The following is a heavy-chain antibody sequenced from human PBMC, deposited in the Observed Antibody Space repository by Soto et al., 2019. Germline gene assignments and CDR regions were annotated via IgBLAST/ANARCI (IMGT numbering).Heavy chain of an antibody. V-gene: IGHV3-23*01. CDR2: ITSGGDGT. J-gene: IGHJ5*01. Sequence: EQLLESGGGIVHPGGSLRLSCAASGFTFSTYPMNWVRQTPGKGLEWVSTITSGGDGTYYADSVKGRFTISRENSRSTLYLQMNSLRAEDTAMYYCTKSGGYCSGGICYPNWFDSWGLGTLVTVSS. D-gene: IGHD2-15*01. CDR1: GFTFSTYP. CDR3: TKSGGYCSGGICYPNWFDS.